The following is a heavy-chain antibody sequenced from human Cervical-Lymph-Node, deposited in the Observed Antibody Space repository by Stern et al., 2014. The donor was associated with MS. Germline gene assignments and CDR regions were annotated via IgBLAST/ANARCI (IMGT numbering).Heavy chain of an antibody. J-gene: IGHJ6*02. CDR3: AAEGEYIRSGIYHYTGMDV. Sequence: QLVQSGPEVKRPGTSVRVSCKASGFTFLSSAMQWVRQARGQRLEWIGFIVVDSAATHNAQTFHDRVTITRDMPTTTVTMELSSLRSEDTAVYYCAAEGEYIRSGIYHYTGMDVWGQGTTVTVPS. D-gene: IGHD2/OR15-2a*01. V-gene: IGHV1-58*02. CDR1: GFTFLSSA. CDR2: IVVDSAAT.